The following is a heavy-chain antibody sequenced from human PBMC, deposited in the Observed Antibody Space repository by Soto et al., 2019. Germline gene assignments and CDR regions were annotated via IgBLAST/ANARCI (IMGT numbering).Heavy chain of an antibody. V-gene: IGHV1-46*01. J-gene: IGHJ2*01. Sequence: QVQLVQSGAEVKKPGASVEVSCKASGYTFTTYYIHWVRHAPGQGLEWMGVINPGGVSTTYAQKFQDRVTMTSDRSTITVYTDLNSLRSEDTAVYFCARGGNGDNVGYWYFDLWCRGTLVTVAP. CDR2: INPGGVST. D-gene: IGHD4-17*01. CDR1: GYTFTTYY. CDR3: ARGGNGDNVGYWYFDL.